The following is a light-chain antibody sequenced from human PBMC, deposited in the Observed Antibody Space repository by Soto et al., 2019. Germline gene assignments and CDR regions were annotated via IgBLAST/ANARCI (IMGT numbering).Light chain of an antibody. Sequence: SYELTQPPSVSVAPGQTATIPCGGHNIGGKSVHWYQQRPGQAPLLVIYDENDRPSGIPDRFSGSKSGTSASLAITGLQAEDEADYYCQSYDSSLSGWVFGGGTKVTVL. J-gene: IGLJ3*02. V-gene: IGLV3-21*02. CDR3: QSYDSSLSGWV. CDR2: DEN. CDR1: NIGGKS.